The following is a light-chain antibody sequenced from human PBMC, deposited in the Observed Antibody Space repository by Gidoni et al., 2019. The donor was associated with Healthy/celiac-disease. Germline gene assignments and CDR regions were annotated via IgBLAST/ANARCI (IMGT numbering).Light chain of an antibody. CDR1: SSDVGGYNY. CDR2: DVS. J-gene: IGLJ2*01. V-gene: IGLV2-14*03. CDR3: SSYTSSSSVV. Sequence: QSALTQPASVSGSPGQSITISCTGTSSDVGGYNYVSWYHQHPGKAPKLMIYDVSNRPSGVSNRFSGSKSGNTVSLTISGLQAEDEADYYCSSYTSSSSVVFGGGTKLTVL.